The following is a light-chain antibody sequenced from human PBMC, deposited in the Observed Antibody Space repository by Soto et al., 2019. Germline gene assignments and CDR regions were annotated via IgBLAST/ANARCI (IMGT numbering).Light chain of an antibody. CDR3: GIWATTLYV. Sequence: QSVLTQPPSVSAAPGQKVTISCSGSNSDIANHYISWYQQLPGTAPKLLIYDNNRRPSGIPERFSASKSGSSATLAITGLQTGDEADYFCGIWATTLYVFGTGTKRTVL. V-gene: IGLV1-51*01. J-gene: IGLJ1*01. CDR1: NSDIANHY. CDR2: DNN.